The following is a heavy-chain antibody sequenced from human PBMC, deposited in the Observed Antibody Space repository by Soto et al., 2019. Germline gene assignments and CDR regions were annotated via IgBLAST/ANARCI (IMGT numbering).Heavy chain of an antibody. J-gene: IGHJ4*02. CDR3: AKDRGRYCSGGSCLLFDD. V-gene: IGHV3-30*18. CDR1: DFTFSDYV. D-gene: IGHD2-15*01. Sequence: QVQLVESGAGVVQPGRSLRLSCAASDFTFSDYVMHWVRQVPGKGLECVARISYDGNYKYYADPVKGRFTISRDTSKNTLYLQMNRLKAEDTAVYYCAKDRGRYCSGGSCLLFDDWGQGNLVTVSS. CDR2: ISYDGNYK.